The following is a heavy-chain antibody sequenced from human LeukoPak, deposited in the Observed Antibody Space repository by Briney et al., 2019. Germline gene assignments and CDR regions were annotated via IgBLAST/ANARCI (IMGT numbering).Heavy chain of an antibody. J-gene: IGHJ4*02. Sequence: GGSLRLSCAASGFTFSSYEMNWVRQAPGKGLEWVSYISSSGSTIYYADSVKGRFTISRDNAKNSLYLQMNSLRAEDTAVYYCARVKGGSCNDYWGQGTLVIVSS. CDR3: ARVKGGSCNDY. CDR2: ISSSGSTI. CDR1: GFTFSSYE. D-gene: IGHD2-15*01. V-gene: IGHV3-48*03.